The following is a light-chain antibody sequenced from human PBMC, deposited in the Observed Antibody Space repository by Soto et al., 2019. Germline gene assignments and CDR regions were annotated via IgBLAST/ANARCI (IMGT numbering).Light chain of an antibody. V-gene: IGKV3-15*01. J-gene: IGKJ4*01. CDR1: QSVNSN. CDR2: GAS. Sequence: EKVMTQSPATLSVSPGERATLSCRASQSVNSNLAWYQQKPGQAPRLLLYGASTRATGIPARFSGSVSGTEFTLTISILQSEDSAVYYCQQYNDWPLTFGGGTKVEIK. CDR3: QQYNDWPLT.